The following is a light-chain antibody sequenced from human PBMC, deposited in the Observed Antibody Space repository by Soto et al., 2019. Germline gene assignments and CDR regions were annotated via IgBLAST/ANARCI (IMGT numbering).Light chain of an antibody. Sequence: NFMLTKPHSVSESPGKTVTISCTGSSGSIASNYVQWYQQRPGSAPTTVIYEDNQRPSGVPDRFSGSIDSSSNSASLTISGLKTEDEADYYCQSYDSSNQGVFGGGTQLTVL. CDR1: SGSIASNY. CDR2: EDN. J-gene: IGLJ2*01. V-gene: IGLV6-57*02. CDR3: QSYDSSNQGV.